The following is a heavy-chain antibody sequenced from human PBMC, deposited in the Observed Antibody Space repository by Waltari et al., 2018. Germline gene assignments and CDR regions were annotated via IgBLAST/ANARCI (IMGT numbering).Heavy chain of an antibody. CDR3: ARDEGSGSYWDY. Sequence: QVQLQESGPGLVKPSETLSLTCTVSGGSISSHYWSWIRQPPGKGLEWIGYIYYSGSTNYNPSLKSRVTISVDTSKNQFSLKLSSVTAVDTAVYYCARDEGSGSYWDYWGQGTLVTVSS. D-gene: IGHD1-26*01. J-gene: IGHJ4*02. CDR1: GGSISSHY. V-gene: IGHV4-59*11. CDR2: IYYSGST.